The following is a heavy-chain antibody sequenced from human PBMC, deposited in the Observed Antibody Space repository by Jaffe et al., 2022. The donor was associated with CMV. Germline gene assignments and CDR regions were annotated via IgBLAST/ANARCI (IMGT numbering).Heavy chain of an antibody. CDR2: ITGSGGST. D-gene: IGHD3-22*01. Sequence: EVQLLESGGDLVQPGGSLRVSCVASGFTFSSYAMTWVRQAPGKGLEWVSGITGSGGSTYYADSVRGRFTISRGNSKNTLYLQMSSLRAEDTAVYYCAKGPSYFYDSAGFLYFDFWGQGTLVTVSS. V-gene: IGHV3-23*01. CDR3: AKGPSYFYDSAGFLYFDF. CDR1: GFTFSSYA. J-gene: IGHJ4*02.